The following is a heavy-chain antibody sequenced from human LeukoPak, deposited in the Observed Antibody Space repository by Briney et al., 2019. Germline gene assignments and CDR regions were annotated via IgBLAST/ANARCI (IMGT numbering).Heavy chain of an antibody. CDR3: ARVVVGGSSGYYPYYFDY. Sequence: SVTVSCKASGGTFSSYAISWVRQAPGQGLEWMGGIIPIFGTANYAQKFQGRVTITADESTSTAYMELSSLRSEDTAVYYCARVVVGGSSGYYPYYFDYWGQGTLATVSS. V-gene: IGHV1-69*13. J-gene: IGHJ4*02. CDR2: IIPIFGTA. D-gene: IGHD3-22*01. CDR1: GGTFSSYA.